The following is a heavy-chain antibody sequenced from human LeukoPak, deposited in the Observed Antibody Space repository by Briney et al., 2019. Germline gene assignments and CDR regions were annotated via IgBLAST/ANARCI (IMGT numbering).Heavy chain of an antibody. CDR2: IKQGGSEK. D-gene: IGHD3-3*01. V-gene: IGHV3-7*01. Sequence: GGSLRLSCAASGFTFSSYWMSWVRQAPGKGPEWVANIKQGGSEKYYVDSVKGRFTISRDNAKNSLYLQMNSLRAEDTAVYYCTSRGDFWSGYWAMNVWGQGTTVIVSS. CDR1: GFTFSSYW. CDR3: TSRGDFWSGYWAMNV. J-gene: IGHJ6*02.